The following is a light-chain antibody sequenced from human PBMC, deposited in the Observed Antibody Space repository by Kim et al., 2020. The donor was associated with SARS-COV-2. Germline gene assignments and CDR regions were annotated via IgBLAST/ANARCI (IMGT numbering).Light chain of an antibody. CDR2: GKN. Sequence: LGQTVRLTCQGDSLRRYYASWYQQKPGQAPVLVIYGKNNRPSGIPDRFSGSSSGNTASLTITGAKAEDEADYYCNSRDSSGNHLGVFGGGTQLTVL. CDR1: SLRRYY. J-gene: IGLJ3*02. V-gene: IGLV3-19*01. CDR3: NSRDSSGNHLGV.